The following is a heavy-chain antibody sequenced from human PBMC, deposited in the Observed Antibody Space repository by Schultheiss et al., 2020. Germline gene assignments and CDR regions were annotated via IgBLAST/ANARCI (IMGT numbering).Heavy chain of an antibody. Sequence: GESLKISCAASGFTFSSYAMSWVRQAPGKGLEWVSSISSSSSYIYYADSVKGRFTISRDNAKNSLYLQMNSLRAEDTAVYYCARPLYSSSWFYSGGAFDIWGQGTMVTVSS. CDR2: ISSSSSYI. CDR3: ARPLYSSSWFYSGGAFDI. CDR1: GFTFSSYA. J-gene: IGHJ3*02. D-gene: IGHD6-13*01. V-gene: IGHV3-21*01.